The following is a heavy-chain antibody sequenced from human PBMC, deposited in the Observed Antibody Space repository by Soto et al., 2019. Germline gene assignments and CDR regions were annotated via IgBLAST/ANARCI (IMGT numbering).Heavy chain of an antibody. J-gene: IGHJ6*02. Sequence: PGGSLRLSCAASGFTFSGDSMNWVRQAPGKGLEWVSSISTTSTYIYYADSVEGRFTISRDNANNSLHLQMNSLRAEDTAVYYCTRDYVMDVWGQGTTVTVSS. V-gene: IGHV3-21*01. CDR1: GFTFSGDS. CDR3: TRDYVMDV. CDR2: ISTTSTYI.